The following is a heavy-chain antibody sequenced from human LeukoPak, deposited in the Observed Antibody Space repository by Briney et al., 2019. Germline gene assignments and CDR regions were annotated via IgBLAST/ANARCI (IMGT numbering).Heavy chain of an antibody. J-gene: IGHJ6*02. D-gene: IGHD6-6*01. CDR3: ARRGSSSGYYYYGMDV. Sequence: ASVKVSCKASGYTFTGYYMHWVRQAPGQGLEWMGWINPNSGGTNYAQKFQGRVTMTRDTSISTAYMELSRLGSDDTAVCYCARRGSSSGYYYYGMDVWGQGTTVTVSS. CDR1: GYTFTGYY. CDR2: INPNSGGT. V-gene: IGHV1-2*02.